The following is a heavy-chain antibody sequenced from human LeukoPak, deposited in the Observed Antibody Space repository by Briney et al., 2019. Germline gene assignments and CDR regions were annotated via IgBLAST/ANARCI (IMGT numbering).Heavy chain of an antibody. J-gene: IGHJ4*02. Sequence: SVKVSCKASGFTFTSSTIQWVRQARGQRLKWIGWIVVGSGNTNYAQKFQERVIITRDMSTTTVYMELSSLRSEDTAVYYCAGTPWFGELTLDYWGQGTLVTVSS. CDR3: AGTPWFGELTLDY. V-gene: IGHV1-58*02. CDR1: GFTFTSST. D-gene: IGHD3-10*01. CDR2: IVVGSGNT.